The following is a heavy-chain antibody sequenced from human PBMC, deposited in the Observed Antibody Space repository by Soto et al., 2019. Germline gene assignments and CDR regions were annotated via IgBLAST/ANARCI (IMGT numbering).Heavy chain of an antibody. V-gene: IGHV4-31*02. Sequence: SGTLSRTCIVSGAALHHGSNYWSWSRQVSGKGLEWIGHICVTGAVDYNPSLRDRITISQDTSERQFSLNLRLVTAADTAVYYCARLRIATNNYKWFDPWGQGTLVTVSS. CDR2: ICVTGAV. D-gene: IGHD2-21*01. CDR1: GAALHHGSNY. CDR3: ARLRIATNNYKWFDP. J-gene: IGHJ5*02.